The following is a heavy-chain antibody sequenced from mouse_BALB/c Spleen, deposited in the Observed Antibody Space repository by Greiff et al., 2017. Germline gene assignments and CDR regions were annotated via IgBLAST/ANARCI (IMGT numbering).Heavy chain of an antibody. CDR1: GFTFSDYY. Sequence: VQLKESGGGLVKPGGSLKLSCAASGFTFSDYYMYWVRQTPEKRLEWVATISDGGSYTYYPDSVKGRFTISRDNAKNNLYLQMSSLKSEDTAMYYCARGGAYYGNYFDYWGQGTTLTVSS. CDR2: ISDGGSYT. CDR3: ARGGAYYGNYFDY. V-gene: IGHV5-4*02. D-gene: IGHD2-10*01. J-gene: IGHJ2*01.